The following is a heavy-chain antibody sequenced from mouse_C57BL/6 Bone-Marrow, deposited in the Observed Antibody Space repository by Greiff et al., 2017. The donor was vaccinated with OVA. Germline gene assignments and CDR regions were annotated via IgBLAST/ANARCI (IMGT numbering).Heavy chain of an antibody. Sequence: EVQLQQSGAELVRPGASVKLSCTASGFNIKDDYMHWVKQRPEQGLEWIGWIDPENGDTEYASKFQGKATITADTSSNTAYLQLSSLTSENTAVYYCTTDGNYGDDWGQGTTLTVSS. D-gene: IGHD2-1*01. CDR2: IDPENGDT. J-gene: IGHJ2*01. CDR3: TTDGNYGDD. CDR1: GFNIKDDY. V-gene: IGHV14-4*01.